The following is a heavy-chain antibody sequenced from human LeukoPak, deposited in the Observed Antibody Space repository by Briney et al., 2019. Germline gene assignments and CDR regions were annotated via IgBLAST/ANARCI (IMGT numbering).Heavy chain of an antibody. D-gene: IGHD3-9*01. CDR3: ATAAYYDILTGYFDY. V-gene: IGHV3-30-3*01. Sequence: GRSLRLSCAASGFTFSSYAMHWVRQAPGKGLEWVAVISYDGSNKYYADSVKGRFTISRDNSKNTLYLQMNSLRAEDTAVYYCATAAYYDILTGYFDYWGQGTLVTVPS. CDR1: GFTFSSYA. CDR2: ISYDGSNK. J-gene: IGHJ4*02.